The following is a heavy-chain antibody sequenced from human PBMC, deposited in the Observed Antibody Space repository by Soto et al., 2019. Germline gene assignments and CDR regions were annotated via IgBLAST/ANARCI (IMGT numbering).Heavy chain of an antibody. CDR1: GYTFTSYG. V-gene: IGHV1-18*01. J-gene: IGHJ4*02. D-gene: IGHD3-10*01. CDR2: ISAYNGNT. Sequence: GASVKVSCKASGYTFTSYGISWVRQAPGQGLEWMGWISAYNGNTNYAQKLQGRVTMTRDTSTSTVYMELSSLRSEDTAVYYCARVYGSGSYYTQRLDYWGQGTLVTVSS. CDR3: ARVYGSGSYYTQRLDY.